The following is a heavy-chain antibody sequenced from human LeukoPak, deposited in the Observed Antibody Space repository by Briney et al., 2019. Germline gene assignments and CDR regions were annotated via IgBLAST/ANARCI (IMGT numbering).Heavy chain of an antibody. V-gene: IGHV3-66*01. Sequence: PGGSLRLSCAASGFSVSVNYMSWVRQAPGKGLEWVSVLFASGYSRYADSVKGRFTISRDNSKNTLYPQMYSLRVEDTAVYFCARDPGAFPYFFDSWGQGTLVTVSS. CDR3: ARDPGAFPYFFDS. CDR1: GFSVSVNY. CDR2: LFASGYS. J-gene: IGHJ4*02. D-gene: IGHD4/OR15-4a*01.